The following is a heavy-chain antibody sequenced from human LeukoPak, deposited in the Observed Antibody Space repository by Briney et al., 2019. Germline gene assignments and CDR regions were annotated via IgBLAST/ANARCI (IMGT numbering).Heavy chain of an antibody. CDR3: ARLTCYYDSSENWFDP. D-gene: IGHD3-22*01. V-gene: IGHV4-4*09. Sequence: SETLSLTCTVSGGSISSYYWSWIRQPPRKGLEWIGYIYTSGSTNYNPSLKSRVTISVDTSKNQFSLKLSSVTAADTAVYYCARLTCYYDSSENWFDPWGQGTLVTVSS. CDR1: GGSISSYY. J-gene: IGHJ5*02. CDR2: IYTSGST.